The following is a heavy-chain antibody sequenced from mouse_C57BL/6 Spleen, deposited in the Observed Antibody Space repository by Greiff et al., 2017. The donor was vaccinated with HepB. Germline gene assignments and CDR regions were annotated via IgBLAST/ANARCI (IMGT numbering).Heavy chain of an antibody. CDR1: GYTFTDYY. Sequence: VQLQQSGPELVKPGASVKISCKASGYTFTDYYMNWVKQSHGKSLEWIGDINPNNGGTSYNQKFKGKATLTVDKSSSTAYMELRSLTSEDSAVYYCARETSGSSSYYFDYWGQGTTLTVSS. CDR3: ARETSGSSSYYFDY. CDR2: INPNNGGT. J-gene: IGHJ2*01. D-gene: IGHD1-1*01. V-gene: IGHV1-26*01.